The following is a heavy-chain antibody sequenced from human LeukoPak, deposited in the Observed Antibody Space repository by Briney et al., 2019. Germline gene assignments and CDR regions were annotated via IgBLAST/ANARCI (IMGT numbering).Heavy chain of an antibody. D-gene: IGHD4-17*01. V-gene: IGHV3-30-3*01. CDR1: GFTFSSYA. Sequence: PGRSLRLSCAASGFTFSSYAMHWVRQAPGKGLEWVAVISYDGSNKYYADSVKGRFTISRDNSKNTLYLQMNSLRAEDTAVYYCARDMIHSGPDWNTVTTRPPGYWGQGTLVTVSS. CDR2: ISYDGSNK. J-gene: IGHJ4*02. CDR3: ARDMIHSGPDWNTVTTRPPGY.